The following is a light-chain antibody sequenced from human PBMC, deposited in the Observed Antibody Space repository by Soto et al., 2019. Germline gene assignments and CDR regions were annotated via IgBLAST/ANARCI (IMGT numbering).Light chain of an antibody. V-gene: IGKV1-5*01. CDR3: QHHHIYPHT. CDR2: DAS. Sequence: DIRMTQSPSTLSASLGDRVTITCRASQNSNMWLAWYLHKPGQAPKILIYDASKSESGVPSRVSGRGSWTEFTLNIMYLKNDDFASYDCQHHHIYPHTF. CDR1: QNSNMW. J-gene: IGKJ2*01.